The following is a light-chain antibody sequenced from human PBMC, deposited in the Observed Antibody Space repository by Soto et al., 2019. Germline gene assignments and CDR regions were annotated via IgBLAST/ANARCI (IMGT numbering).Light chain of an antibody. CDR2: EVS. CDR1: SSDEDSYNY. Sequence: LTQPPSASGSPGQSVTISCTGTSSDEDSYNYVSRYQQHPGKTPKLIIYEVSKQPSGVHDRFSGSKSRNTASQTVSKIQAEDEADYYCSSYARSKTPLAFGSGTRSPP. CDR3: SSYARSKTPLA. V-gene: IGLV2-8*01. J-gene: IGLJ1*01.